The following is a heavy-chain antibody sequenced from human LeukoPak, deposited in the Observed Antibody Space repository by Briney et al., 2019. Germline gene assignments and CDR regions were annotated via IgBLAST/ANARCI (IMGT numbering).Heavy chain of an antibody. CDR3: ASTYSYGYGYAFDI. Sequence: ASVKVSCKASGYTFTGYYMHWVRQAPGQGLEWMGWINPNSGGTNYAQKFQGRVTMTRDTSISTAYMELSRLRSDDTAVYYCASTYSYGYGYAFDIWGQGTMVTVSS. V-gene: IGHV1-2*02. CDR2: INPNSGGT. J-gene: IGHJ3*02. D-gene: IGHD5-18*01. CDR1: GYTFTGYY.